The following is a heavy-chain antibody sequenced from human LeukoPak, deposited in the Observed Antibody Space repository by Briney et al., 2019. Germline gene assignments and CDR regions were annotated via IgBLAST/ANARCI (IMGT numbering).Heavy chain of an antibody. CDR2: IYPGDSDT. CDR3: ARRLPCSSNNWDFDY. Sequence: GESLKISCKGSGYRFTSYWIAWVRQMPGRGLEWMGIIYPGDSDTRYSPSFQGQVTISADKSISTAYLQWSSLKASDTAMYYCARRLPCSSNNWDFDYWGQGTLVTVSS. J-gene: IGHJ4*02. CDR1: GYRFTSYW. V-gene: IGHV5-51*01. D-gene: IGHD1-1*01.